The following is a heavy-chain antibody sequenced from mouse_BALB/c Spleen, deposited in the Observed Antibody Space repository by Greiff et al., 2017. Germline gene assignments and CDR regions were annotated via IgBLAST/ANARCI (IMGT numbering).Heavy chain of an antibody. CDR3: ARWNYGSSYAWFAY. Sequence: VQLQQPGAELVKPGTSVKLSCKASGYNFTSYWINWVKLRPGQGLEWIGDIYPGSGSTNYNEKFKSKATLTVDTSSSTAYMQLSSLASEDSALYYCARWNYGSSYAWFAYWGQGTLVTVSA. V-gene: IGHV1-55*01. D-gene: IGHD1-1*01. CDR1: GYNFTSYW. J-gene: IGHJ3*01. CDR2: IYPGSGST.